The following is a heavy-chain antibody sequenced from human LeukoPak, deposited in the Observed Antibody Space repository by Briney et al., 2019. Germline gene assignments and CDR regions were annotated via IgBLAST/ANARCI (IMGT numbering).Heavy chain of an antibody. J-gene: IGHJ4*02. CDR1: GDTFTGYY. V-gene: IGHV1-2*02. CDR2: INPNSGGT. Sequence: ASVKVSCKASGDTFTGYYMRWVRQAPGQGLEWMGWINPNSGGTNYAQKFQGRVTMTRETSISTAYMELSRLRSDDTAVYYCARDFLWLVDYWGQGALVTVSS. CDR3: ARDFLWLVDY. D-gene: IGHD6-19*01.